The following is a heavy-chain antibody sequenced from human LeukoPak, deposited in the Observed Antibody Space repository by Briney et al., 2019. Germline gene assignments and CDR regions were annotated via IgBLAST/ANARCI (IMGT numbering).Heavy chain of an antibody. V-gene: IGHV4-61*01. J-gene: IGHJ6*02. CDR2: IYYNVST. CDR3: ARDLHVGCGGDCYTVGYYYYGMDV. CDR1: GGSVSSGSVS. D-gene: IGHD2-21*02. Sequence: SETLSLTCTVSGGSVSSGSVSWSWIRQPPGKGLEWIGNIYYNVSTYYNTSLKSRVTISVDTSKNQFSLKLSSVTGGDTAVYYCARDLHVGCGGDCYTVGYYYYGMDVWGQGTTVTVSS.